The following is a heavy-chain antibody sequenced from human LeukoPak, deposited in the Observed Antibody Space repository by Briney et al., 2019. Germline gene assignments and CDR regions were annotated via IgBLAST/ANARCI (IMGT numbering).Heavy chain of an antibody. CDR2: ISSNGDVT. CDR3: ARLFGSDGY. Sequence: GGSLRLACSASGFSFSSYSMDWVGQAPGKGLEWAAYISSNGDVTHYADSVKGRFTISRDNAKNLLYLQMNSLRAEDTAVYYCARLFGSDGYWGQGTLVTVSS. J-gene: IGHJ4*02. D-gene: IGHD2-21*01. CDR1: GFSFSSYS. V-gene: IGHV3-48*01.